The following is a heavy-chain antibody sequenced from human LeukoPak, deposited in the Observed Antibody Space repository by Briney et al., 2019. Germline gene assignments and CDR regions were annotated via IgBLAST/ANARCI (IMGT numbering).Heavy chain of an antibody. D-gene: IGHD4-17*01. CDR3: ARDMATVTTSPTDY. Sequence: PVGSLRLSCAASGFTFSSYWMSWVRQAPGKGLEWVANIKQDGSEKYYVDSVKGRFTISRDNAKNSLYLQMNSLRAEDTAVYYCARDMATVTTSPTDYWGQGTLVTVSS. J-gene: IGHJ4*02. CDR2: IKQDGSEK. CDR1: GFTFSSYW. V-gene: IGHV3-7*01.